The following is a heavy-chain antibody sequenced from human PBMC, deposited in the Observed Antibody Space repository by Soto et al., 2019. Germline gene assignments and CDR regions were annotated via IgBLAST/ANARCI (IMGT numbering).Heavy chain of an antibody. CDR2: INAGNGNT. V-gene: IGHV1-3*01. CDR1: GYTFTSYA. CDR3: ARHQSGSSSPDFDY. Sequence: GASVKVSCKASGYTFTSYAMHWVRQAPGQRLEWMGWINAGNGNTKYSQKFQGRVTIIRDTSASTAYMELSSLRSEDTAVYYCARHQSGSSSPDFDYWGQGTLVTVSS. D-gene: IGHD6-13*01. J-gene: IGHJ4*02.